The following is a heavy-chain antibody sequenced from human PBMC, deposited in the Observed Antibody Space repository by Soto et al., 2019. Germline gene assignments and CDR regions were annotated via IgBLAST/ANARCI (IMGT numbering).Heavy chain of an antibody. CDR2: IYYSGST. V-gene: IGHV4-31*03. J-gene: IGHJ4*02. CDR3: ARSGYSHGPNPLLY. D-gene: IGHD5-18*01. CDR1: GGSISSGGYY. Sequence: SETLSLTCTVSGGSISSGGYYWSWIRQQPGKGLEWIGYIYYSGSTYYNPSLKSRVTISVDTSKNQFSLKLSSVTAADTAVYYCARSGYSHGPNPLLYWGQGTLVTVS.